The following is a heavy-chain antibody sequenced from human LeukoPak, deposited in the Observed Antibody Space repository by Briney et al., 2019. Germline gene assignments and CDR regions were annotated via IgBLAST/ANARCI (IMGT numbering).Heavy chain of an antibody. J-gene: IGHJ4*02. D-gene: IGHD3-10*01. CDR2: ISAYNGNT. Sequence: ASVKVSCKASGYTFTNYGISWVRQAPGQGLEWMGWISAYNGNTNYAQKLQGRVTMTTDTSTSTAYMELRSLRSDDTAVYYCARVWFGELYENYFDYWGQGTLVTVSS. CDR1: GYTFTNYG. V-gene: IGHV1-18*01. CDR3: ARVWFGELYENYFDY.